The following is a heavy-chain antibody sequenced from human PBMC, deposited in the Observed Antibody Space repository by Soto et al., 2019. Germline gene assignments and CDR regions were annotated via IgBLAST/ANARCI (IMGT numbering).Heavy chain of an antibody. CDR3: ARDRKVRGVMGGDYYYYGMDV. CDR2: IIPIFGTA. V-gene: IGHV1-69*13. D-gene: IGHD3-10*01. J-gene: IGHJ6*02. Sequence: GASVKVSCKASGGTFSSYAISWVRQAPGQGLEWMGGIIPIFGTANYAQKFQGRVTITADESTSTAYMELSSLRSEDTAVYYCARDRKVRGVMGGDYYYYGMDVWGQGTTVTSP. CDR1: GGTFSSYA.